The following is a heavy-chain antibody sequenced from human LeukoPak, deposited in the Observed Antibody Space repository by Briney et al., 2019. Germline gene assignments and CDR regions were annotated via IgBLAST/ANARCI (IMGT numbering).Heavy chain of an antibody. CDR2: ISYDGSNK. J-gene: IGHJ4*02. V-gene: IGHV3-30*18. Sequence: PGRSLRLSCAASGFTFSSYGMHWVRQAPGRGLEWVAVISYDGSNKYYADSVKGRFTISRDNSKNTLYLQMNSLRGEDTAVYYCAKIGTRIVGATFYFGYWGQGTLVTVSS. CDR1: GFTFSSYG. CDR3: AKIGTRIVGATFYFGY. D-gene: IGHD1-26*01.